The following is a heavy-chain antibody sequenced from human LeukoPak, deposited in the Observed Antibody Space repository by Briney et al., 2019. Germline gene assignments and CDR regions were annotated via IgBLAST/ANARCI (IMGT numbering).Heavy chain of an antibody. Sequence: ASVKVSCKASGDTSSIYAISWVRQAPAVGLEWMGGITPLFGTDIYAPKFQDRLTITANGSSNIVHMELRSLRGDDTATYFCARTQLVPEPHYFYGYMDVWGKGTTVTVS. CDR1: GDTSSIYA. V-gene: IGHV1-69*13. CDR2: ITPLFGTD. J-gene: IGHJ6*03. D-gene: IGHD4/OR15-4a*01. CDR3: ARTQLVPEPHYFYGYMDV.